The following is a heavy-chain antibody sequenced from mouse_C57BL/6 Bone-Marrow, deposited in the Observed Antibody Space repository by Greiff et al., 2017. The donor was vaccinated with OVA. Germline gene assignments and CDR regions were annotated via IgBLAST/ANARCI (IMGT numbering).Heavy chain of an antibody. CDR2: INPSSGYT. D-gene: IGHD1-1*01. CDR1: GYTFTSYT. Sequence: QVQLQQSGAELARPGASVKMSCKASGYTFTSYTMHWVKQRPGQGLEWIGYINPSSGYTKYNQKFKDKATLTADKSSSTAYMQLSSLTSEDSAVYYCARSGTTVVAPYYFDYWDQGTTLTVSS. J-gene: IGHJ2*01. V-gene: IGHV1-4*01. CDR3: ARSGTTVVAPYYFDY.